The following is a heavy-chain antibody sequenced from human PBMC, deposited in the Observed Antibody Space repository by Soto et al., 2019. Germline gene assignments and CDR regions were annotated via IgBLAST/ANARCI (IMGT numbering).Heavy chain of an antibody. V-gene: IGHV3-11*01. Sequence: GGSQRLSCAASGFTFRDYYRSWIRQAPGKGLEWVSYISSSGSTIYYADSVKGRFTISRDNAKNSLYLQMNSLRAEDTAVYYCARVAFVVVPAAIGYWGQGTLVTVSS. CDR3: ARVAFVVVPAAIGY. D-gene: IGHD2-2*01. CDR1: GFTFRDYY. CDR2: ISSSGSTI. J-gene: IGHJ4*02.